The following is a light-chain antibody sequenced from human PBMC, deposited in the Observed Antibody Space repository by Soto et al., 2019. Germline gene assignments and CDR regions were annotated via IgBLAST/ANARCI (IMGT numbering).Light chain of an antibody. CDR1: QSVSSN. Sequence: EIVMTQSPATLSVSPGERATLSCRASQSVSSNLAWYQQKLGQAPRLLIYGASTRATGIPARFSGSVSGTEFTLTISSLQSEDFAVYYCQQYNNWWTFGQGTKVEIK. V-gene: IGKV3-15*01. CDR2: GAS. J-gene: IGKJ1*01. CDR3: QQYNNWWT.